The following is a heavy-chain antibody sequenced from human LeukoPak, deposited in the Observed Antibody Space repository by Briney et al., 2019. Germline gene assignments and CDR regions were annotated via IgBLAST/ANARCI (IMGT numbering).Heavy chain of an antibody. CDR2: ISTTGGRT. CDR3: AKDGTSNGDYPPYYFDH. Sequence: GGSLRLSCAASGFTFVNYAMSWVRQAPGKGLEWVSAISTTGGRTYYADSVKGRFTISRDNSKNTLYLQMNSLRVEDTAIYYCAKDGTSNGDYPPYYFDHWGQGALVIVSS. J-gene: IGHJ4*02. D-gene: IGHD4-17*01. CDR1: GFTFVNYA. V-gene: IGHV3-23*01.